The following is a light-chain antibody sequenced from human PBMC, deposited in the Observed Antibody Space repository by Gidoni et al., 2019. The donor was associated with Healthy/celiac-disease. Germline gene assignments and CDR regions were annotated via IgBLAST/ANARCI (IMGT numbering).Light chain of an antibody. J-gene: IGKJ1*01. CDR1: QRVSSY. CDR2: DAS. CDR3: QQRSNWPGGT. Sequence: IVLTQSPATLSLSPGERATLSCRASQRVSSYLAWYQQKPGQAPRLLIYDASNRATGIPARFSGSGSGTDFTLTISSLEPEDFAVYYCQQRSNWPGGTFGQGTKVEIK. V-gene: IGKV3-11*01.